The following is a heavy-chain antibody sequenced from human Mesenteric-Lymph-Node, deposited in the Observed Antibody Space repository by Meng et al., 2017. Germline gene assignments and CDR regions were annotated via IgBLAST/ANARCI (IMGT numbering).Heavy chain of an antibody. CDR1: GYTFNNYD. J-gene: IGHJ4*02. CDR2: ISGNTGNT. V-gene: IGHV1-18*01. Sequence: ASVKVSCKASGYTFNNYDISWVRQAPGQGLEWMGWISGNTGNTNYAHDLRGRVTLTRDTSTSTAYMELGSLRSDDTAVYYCARGSGSSSRGYDYWGRGTLVTVSS. CDR3: ARGSGSSSRGYDY. D-gene: IGHD6-19*01.